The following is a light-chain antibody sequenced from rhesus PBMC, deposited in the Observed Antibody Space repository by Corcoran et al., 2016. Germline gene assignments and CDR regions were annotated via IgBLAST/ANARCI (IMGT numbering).Light chain of an antibody. V-gene: IGKV3-24*04. CDR2: GAS. CDR3: QQESNWIFT. CDR1: QSVGSY. Sequence: EIVLTQSPATLALSPGERATLSCRVSQSVGSYLAWYQQKPGQAPRLLIYGASSRATGIPDRFSGSGSGTDFTLTISSLEPEDVGVYYCQQESNWIFTFGPGTKLDIK. J-gene: IGKJ3*01.